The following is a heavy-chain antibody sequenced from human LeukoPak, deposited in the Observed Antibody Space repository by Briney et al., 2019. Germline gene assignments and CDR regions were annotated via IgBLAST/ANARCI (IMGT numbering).Heavy chain of an antibody. CDR3: ARDSRYCSGGSCYVYYYYGMDV. D-gene: IGHD2-15*01. CDR1: GGSISSSNW. J-gene: IGHJ6*04. Sequence: SETLSLTCAVSGGSISSSNWWGWVRQPPGQGLGWIGEIYHSGSTNYNPSLKSRVTISVDKSKNQFSLKLSSVTAADTAVYYCARDSRYCSGGSCYVYYYYGMDVWGKGTTVTVSS. V-gene: IGHV4-4*02. CDR2: IYHSGST.